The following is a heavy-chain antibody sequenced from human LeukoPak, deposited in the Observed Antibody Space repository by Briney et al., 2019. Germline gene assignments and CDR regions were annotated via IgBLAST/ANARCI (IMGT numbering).Heavy chain of an antibody. V-gene: IGHV4-39*07. J-gene: IGHJ3*02. CDR3: ARESYRWAFDI. D-gene: IGHD2-8*02. CDR1: GGSISSSSYY. Sequence: PSETLSLTCTVSGGSISSSSYYWGWIRQPPGKGLEWIGSIYYSGSTYYNPSLKSRVTISVDTSKNQFSLKLSSVTAADTAVYYCARESYRWAFDIWGQGTMVTVSS. CDR2: IYYSGST.